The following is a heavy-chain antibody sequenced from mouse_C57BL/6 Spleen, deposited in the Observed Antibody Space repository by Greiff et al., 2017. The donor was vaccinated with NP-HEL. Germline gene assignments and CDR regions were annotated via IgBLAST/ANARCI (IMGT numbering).Heavy chain of an antibody. J-gene: IGHJ4*01. CDR3: GRNGGLRQGGAMDD. CDR1: GYTFTSYW. CDR2: IDPSDSYT. D-gene: IGHD2-4*01. V-gene: IGHV1-50*01. Sequence: QVQLQQPGAELVKPGASVKLSCKASGYTFTSYWMQWVKQRPGQGLEWIGEIDPSDSYTNYNQKFKGKATLTVDTSSSTAYMQLSSLTSEDSAVDYCGRNGGLRQGGAMDDWGQGTSVTVSS.